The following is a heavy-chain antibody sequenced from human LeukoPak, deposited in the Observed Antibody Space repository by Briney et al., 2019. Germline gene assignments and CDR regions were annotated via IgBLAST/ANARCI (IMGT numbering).Heavy chain of an antibody. D-gene: IGHD6-13*01. CDR2: ISDDGNNK. V-gene: IGHV3-30*18. CDR3: AKAGYRTWVYFDH. J-gene: IGHJ4*02. Sequence: TGGSQRLSCAASRFTFSSYGMHWVRQAPGKGLEWVAVISDDGNNKYYADSVKGRFTISRDSSKNTLYLQMNSLRAEDTAVYYCAKAGYRTWVYFDHWGPGTLVTVSS. CDR1: RFTFSSYG.